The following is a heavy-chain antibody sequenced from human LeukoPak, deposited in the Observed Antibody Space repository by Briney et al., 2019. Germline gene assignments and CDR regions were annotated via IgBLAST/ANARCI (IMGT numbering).Heavy chain of an antibody. D-gene: IGHD3-10*01. V-gene: IGHV1-2*02. CDR2: INPNSGGT. J-gene: IGHJ5*02. CDR1: GYTFTGYY. Sequence: ASVKVSCKASGYTFTGYYMHWVRQAPGQGLEWMGWINPNSGGTNYAQKFQGRVTMTTDTSISTVYMELSRPTSDDTAVYYCARDLVGRYYGSGSSNWFDPWGQGTLVTVSS. CDR3: ARDLVGRYYGSGSSNWFDP.